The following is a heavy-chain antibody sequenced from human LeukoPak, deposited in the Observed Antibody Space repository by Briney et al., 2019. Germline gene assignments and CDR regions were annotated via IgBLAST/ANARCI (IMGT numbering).Heavy chain of an antibody. V-gene: IGHV3-53*01. CDR1: GFSVSYSY. CDR2: IYSGGNT. Sequence: GGSLRLSCVASGFSVSYSYMNWVRQAPGKGLQWVSVIYSGGNTYYADSVKGRFTISRDNSKNTLYLQMNSLRAEDTAVYYCARAPMVRGVIEALDYWGQGTLVTVSS. J-gene: IGHJ4*02. CDR3: ARAPMVRGVIEALDY. D-gene: IGHD3-10*01.